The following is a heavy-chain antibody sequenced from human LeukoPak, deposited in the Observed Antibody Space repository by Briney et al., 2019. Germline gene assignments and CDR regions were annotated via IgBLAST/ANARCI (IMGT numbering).Heavy chain of an antibody. D-gene: IGHD1-26*01. V-gene: IGHV4-39*01. J-gene: IGHJ4*02. CDR3: AKSGGYGLIDY. Sequence: ASETLSLTCTVSGASVSGSPYYWGWIRQPPGKGLEWIGSIYSSGSTYYNASLQSRATISIETSKNQISLRLNSVTAADTAIYYCAKSGGYGLIDYWGQGTLVTVSS. CDR1: GASVSGSPYY. CDR2: IYSSGST.